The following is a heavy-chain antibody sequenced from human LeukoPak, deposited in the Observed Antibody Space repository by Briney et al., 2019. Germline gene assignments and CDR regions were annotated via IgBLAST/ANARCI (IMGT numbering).Heavy chain of an antibody. J-gene: IGHJ4*01. CDR3: ARDSGWNAFDY. Sequence: GGSLRISCAASGFTFSNSWMAWVRQAPGKGLEWVANIKEDGSQKNYIDAVKGRFTISRDNTKKSLFLQMNNLSVEDTAVYYCARDSGWNAFDYWGQGTLVTVSS. D-gene: IGHD6-25*01. CDR1: GFTFSNSW. V-gene: IGHV3-7*03. CDR2: IKEDGSQK.